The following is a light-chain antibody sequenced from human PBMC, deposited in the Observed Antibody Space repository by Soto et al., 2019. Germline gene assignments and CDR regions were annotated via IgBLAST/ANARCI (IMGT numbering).Light chain of an antibody. CDR1: QSVSSSY. V-gene: IGKV3-20*01. CDR3: QQYGSSPNA. J-gene: IGKJ5*01. CDR2: GAS. Sequence: IVMTQSPATLSVSPGERATLSCRASQSVSSSYLVWYQQKHGQAPRLVIYGASSRATGIPDRFSGSGSGTDLTLTISRLEPEDFAVYYCQQYGSSPNAFGQGTRLENK.